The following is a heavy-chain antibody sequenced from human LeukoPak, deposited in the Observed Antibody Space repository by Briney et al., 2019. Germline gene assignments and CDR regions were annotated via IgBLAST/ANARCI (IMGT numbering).Heavy chain of an antibody. CDR2: ISRSGEST. CDR3: AKDDAWLQYGD. Sequence: PGGSLRLSCAASGFTFSGFAMSWIRQAPGKGLEWVSSISRSGESTFYADSVRGRFTISRDNSKNTVSLQMESLRAEDTALYYCAKDDAWLQYGDWGRGTLVTVSS. V-gene: IGHV3-23*01. D-gene: IGHD5-24*01. CDR1: GFTFSGFA. J-gene: IGHJ4*02.